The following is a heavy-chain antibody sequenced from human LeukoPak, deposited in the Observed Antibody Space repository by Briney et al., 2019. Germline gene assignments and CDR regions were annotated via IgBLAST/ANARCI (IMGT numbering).Heavy chain of an antibody. CDR1: GGSISSYY. J-gene: IGHJ4*02. CDR3: ARTLLPGATIDY. Sequence: SETLSLTCTVSGGSISSYYWSWIRQPPGKGLEWIGYIYYSGSTNYNPSLKSRVTISVDTSKNQFSLKLSSVTAADTAVYYCARTLLPGATIDYWGQGTLVTVSS. D-gene: IGHD1-26*01. CDR2: IYYSGST. V-gene: IGHV4-59*01.